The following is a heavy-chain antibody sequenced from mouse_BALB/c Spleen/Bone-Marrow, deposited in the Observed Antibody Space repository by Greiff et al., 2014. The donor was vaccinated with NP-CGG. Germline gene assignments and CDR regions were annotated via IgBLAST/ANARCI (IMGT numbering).Heavy chain of an antibody. CDR2: IRDKANGYTT. CDR3: ARDDYGRGY. CDR1: GFTFTDYY. V-gene: IGHV7-3*02. Sequence: EVQVVESGGGLVQPGGSLRLSCATSGFTFTDYYMSWVRQPPGKALEWLGFIRDKANGYTTEYSASVKGRFTISRDNSQSILYLQMNTLRAEDSATYYCARDDYGRGYWGQGTTLTVSP. D-gene: IGHD1-1*01. J-gene: IGHJ2*01.